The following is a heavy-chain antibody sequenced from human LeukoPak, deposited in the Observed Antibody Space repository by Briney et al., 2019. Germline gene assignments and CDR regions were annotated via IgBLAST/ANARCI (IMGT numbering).Heavy chain of an antibody. CDR1: GYTFTNYW. J-gene: IGHJ1*01. CDR3: ARSFFQWNYGSCLDS. CDR2: MNPNSGNT. D-gene: IGHD1-7*01. V-gene: IGHV1-8*03. Sequence: GESLKISCKGSGYTFTNYWIGWVRQMPGKGLEWMGWMNPNSGNTGYAQKFQGRVTITRNTSISTAYMELNSLRPEDTAVYSCARSFFQWNYGSCLDSWGQGTLVTVSS.